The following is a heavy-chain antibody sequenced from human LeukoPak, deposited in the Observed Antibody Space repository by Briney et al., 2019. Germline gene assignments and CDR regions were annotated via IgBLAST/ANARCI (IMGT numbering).Heavy chain of an antibody. CDR3: ARLVGGTTGATDY. CDR2: IWFDGTNE. CDR1: GFNFSYYA. Sequence: GGSLRLSCTTSGFNFSYYAMHWVRQAPGKGLAWVALIWFDGTNEYHEDSVKGRFTISRDNSKDTVFLQMNSLTVDDTAVYYCARLVGGTTGATDYWGQGSLVSVS. V-gene: IGHV3-33*01. J-gene: IGHJ4*02. D-gene: IGHD1-26*01.